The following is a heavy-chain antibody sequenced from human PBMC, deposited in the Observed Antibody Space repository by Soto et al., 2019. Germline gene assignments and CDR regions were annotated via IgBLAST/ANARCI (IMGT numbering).Heavy chain of an antibody. D-gene: IGHD3-22*01. CDR1: GITFTNYW. J-gene: IGHJ4*02. CDR2: ISGSGGST. V-gene: IGHV3-23*01. CDR3: AKDRRYDSSGYYYDAYFDY. Sequence: GGSLRLSCVASGITFTNYWMHWVRQVPGKGLEWVSAISGSGGSTYYADSVKGRFAISRDNSKNTLYLQMNSLRAEDTAVYYCAKDRRYDSSGYYYDAYFDYWGQGTLVTVSS.